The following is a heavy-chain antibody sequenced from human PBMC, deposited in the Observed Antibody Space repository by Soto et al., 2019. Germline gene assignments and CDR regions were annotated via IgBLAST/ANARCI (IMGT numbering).Heavy chain of an antibody. CDR2: IIPILGIA. D-gene: IGHD3-22*01. CDR1: GGTFSSYI. J-gene: IGHJ6*02. V-gene: IGHV1-69*02. CDR3: ANKDYDSSEYYYYGMDV. Sequence: QVQLVQSGAEVKKPGSSVKVSYKASGGTFSSYIISWVRQAPGQGLEWMGRIIPILGIANYAQKFQGRVTITADKSTSTAYMELSSLRSEDTAVYYCANKDYDSSEYYYYGMDVWGQGTTVTVSS.